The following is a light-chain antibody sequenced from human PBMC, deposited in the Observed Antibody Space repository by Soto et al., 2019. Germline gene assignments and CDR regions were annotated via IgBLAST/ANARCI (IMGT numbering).Light chain of an antibody. CDR2: DAF. J-gene: IGLJ2*01. CDR3: SSYGGRNNFVV. Sequence: QSVLTQPPSASGSLGQSVPISCSGTSKDVGRDNYVSWYQQHPGQTPKVIIYDAFPPPSGVPDRLSGSKFGTTAYLTVSNLQFEDEAEYYCSSYGGRNNFVVFGGGTKLTVL. V-gene: IGLV2-8*01. CDR1: SKDVGRDNY.